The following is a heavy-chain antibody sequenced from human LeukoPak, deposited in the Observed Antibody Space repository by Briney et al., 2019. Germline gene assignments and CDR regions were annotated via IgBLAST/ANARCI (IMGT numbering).Heavy chain of an antibody. Sequence: SETLSLTCTVSGGSISSGDYYWRWIRQPPGKGLEWIGYIYYSGSTYYNPSLKSRVTISVDTSKNQFSLKLSSVTAADTAVYYCARDRLTGDFDYWGQGTLVTVSS. J-gene: IGHJ4*02. CDR3: ARDRLTGDFDY. CDR2: IYYSGST. V-gene: IGHV4-30-4*01. CDR1: GGSISSGDYY.